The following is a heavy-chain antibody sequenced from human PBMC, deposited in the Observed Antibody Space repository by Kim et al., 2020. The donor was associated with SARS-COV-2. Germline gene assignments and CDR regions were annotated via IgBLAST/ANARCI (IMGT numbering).Heavy chain of an antibody. V-gene: IGHV6-1*01. J-gene: IGHJ4*02. D-gene: IGHD6-19*01. Sequence: GYAVSVKGRIPTHPDTSKNQVSLQLNSVTPEDTAVYYCARGYSSGWFGGYWGQGTLVTVSS. CDR3: ARGYSSGWFGGY.